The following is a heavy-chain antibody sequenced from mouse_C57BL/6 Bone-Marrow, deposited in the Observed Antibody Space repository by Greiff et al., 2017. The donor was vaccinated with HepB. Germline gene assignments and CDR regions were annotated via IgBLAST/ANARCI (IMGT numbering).Heavy chain of an antibody. CDR3: ARPDYGSSHWYFDV. CDR1: GFTFSDYG. Sequence: EVQLQESGGGLVQPGGSLKLSCAASGFTFSDYGMAWVRQAPRKGPEWVAFISNLAYSIYYADTVTGRFTISRENAKNTLYLEMSSLRSEDTAMYYCARPDYGSSHWYFDVWGTGTTVTVSS. CDR2: ISNLAYSI. J-gene: IGHJ1*03. V-gene: IGHV5-15*01. D-gene: IGHD1-1*01.